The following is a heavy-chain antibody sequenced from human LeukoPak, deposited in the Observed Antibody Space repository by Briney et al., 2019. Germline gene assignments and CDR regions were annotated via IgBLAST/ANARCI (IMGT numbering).Heavy chain of an antibody. CDR1: GFIFSSYV. CDR3: ARDREMVVAATSRYYYYGMDV. V-gene: IGHV3-11*05. J-gene: IGHJ6*02. CDR2: ISSSSSYT. Sequence: GGSLRLSCAASGFIFSSYVMSWIRQAPGKGLEWVSYISSSSSYTNYADSVKGRFTISRDNAKNSLYLQMNSLRAEDTAVYYCARDREMVVAATSRYYYYGMDVWAKGPRSPSP. D-gene: IGHD2-15*01.